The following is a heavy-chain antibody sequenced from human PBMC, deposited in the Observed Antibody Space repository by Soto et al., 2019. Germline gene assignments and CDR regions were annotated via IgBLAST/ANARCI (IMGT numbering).Heavy chain of an antibody. Sequence: EVQLVESGGDLVQPGGSLRLSCAASGFTFSSYGMAWVRQSPGKGLEWVDSMNQHGSDIHYVDSVKGRFTISRDNARNLLYLQMNNLRAEDTAIYYCATDTYCPATCYRGHGNWGQGTLVTVSS. CDR2: MNQHGSDI. D-gene: IGHD2-8*02. CDR1: GFTFSSYG. J-gene: IGHJ4*02. CDR3: ATDTYCPATCYRGHGN. V-gene: IGHV3-7*01.